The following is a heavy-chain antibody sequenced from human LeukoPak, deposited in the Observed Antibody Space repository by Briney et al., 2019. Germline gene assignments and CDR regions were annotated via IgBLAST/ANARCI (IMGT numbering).Heavy chain of an antibody. J-gene: IGHJ6*04. V-gene: IGHV3-48*03. CDR2: ISSSGSTI. Sequence: GGSLRLSCAVSGFTFSSYEMNWVRHAPGKGLEWVSYISSSGSTIYYADSVEGRFTISRDNAKNSLYLQMNSLRAEDTAVYYCAELGITMIGGVWGKGTTVTISS. CDR3: AELGITMIGGV. D-gene: IGHD3-10*02. CDR1: GFTFSSYE.